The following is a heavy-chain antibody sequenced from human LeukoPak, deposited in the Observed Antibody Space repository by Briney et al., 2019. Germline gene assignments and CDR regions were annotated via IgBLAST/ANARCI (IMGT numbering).Heavy chain of an antibody. Sequence: PGGSLRPSCEVSGFTFSTYAMSWVRQAPGKGLEWVSVISGSGGSTYYADSVKGRFTISRDNSKNTLYLQMNSLRAEDTAVYYCAKDGSSSGYPYYMDVWGKGTTVTVSS. J-gene: IGHJ6*03. CDR1: GFTFSTYA. CDR2: ISGSGGST. D-gene: IGHD5-12*01. CDR3: AKDGSSSGYPYYMDV. V-gene: IGHV3-23*01.